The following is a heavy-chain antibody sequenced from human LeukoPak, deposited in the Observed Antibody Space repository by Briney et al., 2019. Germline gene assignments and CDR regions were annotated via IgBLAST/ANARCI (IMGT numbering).Heavy chain of an antibody. CDR3: AREFSSYSSGWYNI. CDR2: INTGNGNT. CDR1: GYTFTSYA. J-gene: IGHJ3*02. Sequence: ASVKVSCKASGYTFTSYAMHWVRQAPGQRLEWMGWINTGNGNTKYSQKFQGRVTITRDTSASTAYMELSSLRSEDTAVYYCAREFSSYSSGWYNIWGQGTMVTVSS. D-gene: IGHD6-19*01. V-gene: IGHV1-3*04.